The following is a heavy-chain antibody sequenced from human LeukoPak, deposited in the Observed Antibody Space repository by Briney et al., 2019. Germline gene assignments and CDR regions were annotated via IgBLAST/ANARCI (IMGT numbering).Heavy chain of an antibody. D-gene: IGHD3-10*01. J-gene: IGHJ5*02. CDR1: GYSFADYY. Sequence: ASVRVSCKASGYSFADYYMHWVRQAPGQGLEWMGWIKPNSGDTRSAQKFQGRVTMTRDTSISTAYMELSSLRYDDTAVYYCATNILVRDIINWFDPWGQGTLVTVSS. CDR2: IKPNSGDT. CDR3: ATNILVRDIINWFDP. V-gene: IGHV1-2*02.